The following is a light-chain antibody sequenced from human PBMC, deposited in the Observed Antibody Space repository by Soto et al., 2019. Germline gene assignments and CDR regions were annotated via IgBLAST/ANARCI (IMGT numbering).Light chain of an antibody. Sequence: QSVLTQPPSASGSPGQSVTISCTGTSSDVGGYNYVSWYQQHPGKAPKLMISEVSKRPSGVPDRFSGSKSGNTASLTVSGLQAEDEADYYCSSYTSSSTYVFGTGTKVTVL. V-gene: IGLV2-8*01. CDR3: SSYTSSSTYV. CDR1: SSDVGGYNY. CDR2: EVS. J-gene: IGLJ1*01.